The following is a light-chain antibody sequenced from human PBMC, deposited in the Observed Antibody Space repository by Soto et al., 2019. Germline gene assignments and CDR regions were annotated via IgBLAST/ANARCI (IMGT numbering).Light chain of an antibody. CDR3: SSYTSSSTYV. J-gene: IGLJ1*01. CDR2: DVS. V-gene: IGLV2-14*03. Sequence: SALTQPASVYGAPGQSIAISCTGTSSDVGGYNYVSWYQHHPGKAPKLMVYDVSNRPSGVSNRFSGSKSGNTASLTISGLQAEDEADYYCSSYTSSSTYVFGTGTKVTVL. CDR1: SSDVGGYNY.